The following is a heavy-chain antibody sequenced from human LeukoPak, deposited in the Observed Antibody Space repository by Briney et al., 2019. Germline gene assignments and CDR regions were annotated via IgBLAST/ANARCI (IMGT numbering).Heavy chain of an antibody. CDR2: AYYNGST. Sequence: PSETLSLTCTVSGGSVSRGGYYWTWIRQHPGMGLEWVGYAYYNGSTSYNPSLKSRVSISVDTSQNQFSLRLTSVTAADTAVYYCARLKFSYIKDLDYWGRGALVTVSS. CDR3: ARLKFSYIKDLDY. J-gene: IGHJ4*02. CDR1: GGSVSRGGYY. D-gene: IGHD4-11*01. V-gene: IGHV4-31*03.